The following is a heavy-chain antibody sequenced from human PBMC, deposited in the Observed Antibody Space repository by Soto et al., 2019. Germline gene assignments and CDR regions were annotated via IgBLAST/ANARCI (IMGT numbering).Heavy chain of an antibody. J-gene: IGHJ5*02. D-gene: IGHD3-22*01. CDR1: GYRFTSYW. CDR3: ARKDKSGYFNWFDP. CDR2: IFPSDSDT. Sequence: GESLKLSCRTSGYRFTSYWIAWVRQMPGKGLEWMGSIFPSDSDTRYSPSFQGQVTISADRSTSTVFLQWASLKASGTAVYFCARKDKSGYFNWFDPWGQGTLVTVSS. V-gene: IGHV5-51*01.